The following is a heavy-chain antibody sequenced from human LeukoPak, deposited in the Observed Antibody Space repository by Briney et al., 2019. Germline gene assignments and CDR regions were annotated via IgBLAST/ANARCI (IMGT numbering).Heavy chain of an antibody. CDR1: GFTFSSYA. CDR3: AKATYYDYVWGNYRLAPLDY. Sequence: PGGSLRLSCAASGFTFSSYAMSLVRQAPGKGLEWVSAISGSGGSTYYADSVKGRFTISRDNSKNTLYLQMNSLRAEDTAVYYCAKATYYDYVWGNYRLAPLDYWGQGTLVTVSS. CDR2: ISGSGGST. V-gene: IGHV3-23*01. D-gene: IGHD3-16*02. J-gene: IGHJ4*02.